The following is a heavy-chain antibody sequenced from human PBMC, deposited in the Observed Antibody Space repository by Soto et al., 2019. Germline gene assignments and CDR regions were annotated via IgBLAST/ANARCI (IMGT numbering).Heavy chain of an antibody. J-gene: IGHJ6*02. D-gene: IGHD6-13*01. CDR2: IIPIFGTA. V-gene: IGHV1-69*13. CDR1: GGTFSSYA. CDR3: ARGRSSSSWSYPYYYGMDV. Sequence: SVKVSCKASGGTFSSYAISWVRQAPGQGLEWMGGIIPIFGTANYAQKFQGRVTITADESTSTAYMELSSLRSEVTAVYYCARGRSSSSWSYPYYYGMDVWGQGTTVTVSS.